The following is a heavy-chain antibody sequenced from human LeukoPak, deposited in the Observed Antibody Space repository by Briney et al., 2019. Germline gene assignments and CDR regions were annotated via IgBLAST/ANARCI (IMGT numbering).Heavy chain of an antibody. D-gene: IGHD5-18*01. CDR2: IYPGDSNI. V-gene: IGHV5-51*01. CDR3: ARHGRLSSGYHYFDY. CDR1: GYSFTTYW. J-gene: IGHJ4*02. Sequence: GESLKISCKGSGYSFTTYWIGWVRQMPGKGLERMAIIYPGDSNIKYSPSFQGQVTISADKSISTAYLQWSSLKASDTAMYYCARHGRLSSGYHYFDYWGQGTLVTVSS.